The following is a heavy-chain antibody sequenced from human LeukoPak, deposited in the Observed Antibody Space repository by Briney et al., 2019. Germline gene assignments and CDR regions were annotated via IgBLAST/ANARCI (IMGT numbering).Heavy chain of an antibody. Sequence: VASVKVSCKASGGTFSSYAISWVRQAPGQGLEWMGGIIPIFGTANYAQKFQGRVTITTDESTSTAYMELGSLRSEDTAVYYCARGSGYSSGWTQTIYYYYMDVWGKGTTVTVSS. V-gene: IGHV1-69*05. CDR2: IIPIFGTA. D-gene: IGHD6-19*01. CDR1: GGTFSSYA. J-gene: IGHJ6*03. CDR3: ARGSGYSSGWTQTIYYYYMDV.